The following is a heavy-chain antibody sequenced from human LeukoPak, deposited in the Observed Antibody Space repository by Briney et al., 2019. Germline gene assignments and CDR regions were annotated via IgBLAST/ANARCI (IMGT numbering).Heavy chain of an antibody. Sequence: ASVKVSCKASGGTFSSYAISWVRQAPGQGLEWMGGIIPIFSTANYAQKFQGRVTITADKSTSTAYMELSSLRSEDTAVYYCGSSGYYSRSGYYFDYWGQGTLVTVSS. D-gene: IGHD3-22*01. V-gene: IGHV1-69*06. CDR1: GGTFSSYA. CDR3: GSSGYYSRSGYYFDY. CDR2: IIPIFSTA. J-gene: IGHJ4*02.